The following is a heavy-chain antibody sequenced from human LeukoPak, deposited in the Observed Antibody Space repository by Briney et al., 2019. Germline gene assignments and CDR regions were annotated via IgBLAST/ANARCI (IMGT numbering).Heavy chain of an antibody. Sequence: ASVKVSCKASGYTFTGYYMHWVRQAPGQGLEWMGWMNPNSGNTGYAQKFQGRVTMTRNTSISTAYMELSSLRSEDTAVYYCARTTALGWFDPWGQGTLVTVSS. J-gene: IGHJ5*02. CDR1: GYTFTGYY. CDR2: MNPNSGNT. CDR3: ARTTALGWFDP. D-gene: IGHD2-21*02. V-gene: IGHV1-8*02.